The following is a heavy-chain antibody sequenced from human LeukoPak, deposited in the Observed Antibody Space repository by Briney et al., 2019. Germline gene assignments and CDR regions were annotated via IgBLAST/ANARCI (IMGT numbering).Heavy chain of an antibody. V-gene: IGHV4-61*02. J-gene: IGHJ3*02. CDR1: SFTSSSGSYL. D-gene: IGHD3-9*01. Sequence: SVTLSLKCTGYSFTSSSGSYLWRWLRQPAGKGLEWIGRIYTTGSTNYNPSLKSRVTISVDTSKNQFSLKLSSVTAADTAAYYCARGASYLEYFDWLEEYGPFDIWGQGTMVTVSS. CDR3: ARGASYLEYFDWLEEYGPFDI. CDR2: IYTTGST.